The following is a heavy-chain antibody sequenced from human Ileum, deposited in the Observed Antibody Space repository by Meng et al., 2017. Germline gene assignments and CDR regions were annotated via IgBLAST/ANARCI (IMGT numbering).Heavy chain of an antibody. J-gene: IGHJ4*02. CDR2: IIPIFGTA. D-gene: IGHD1-26*01. CDR3: ARGIVGATTFDY. Sequence: KISGKASGGTFSSYAISWVRQAPGQGLEWMGGIIPIFGTANYAQKFQGRVTITTDESTSTAYMELSSLRSEDTAVYYCARGIVGATTFDYWGQGTLVTVSS. V-gene: IGHV1-69*05. CDR1: GGTFSSYA.